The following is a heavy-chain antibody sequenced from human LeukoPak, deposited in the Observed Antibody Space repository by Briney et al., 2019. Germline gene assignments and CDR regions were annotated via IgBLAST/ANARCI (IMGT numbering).Heavy chain of an antibody. CDR3: TTEGVLTGDGEMDY. D-gene: IGHD7-27*01. CDR2: IKSKTERRTT. CDR1: RFPFSNAR. J-gene: IGHJ4*02. Sequence: RGATRLSSANTRFPFSNARLSWVRQAPGRGLGWVSRIKSKTERRTTDYAAPLKARFTISRDDSKNTLYLQMNSLKTGDTAVYYCTTEGVLTGDGEMDYWGQGTLVTVSS. V-gene: IGHV3-15*01.